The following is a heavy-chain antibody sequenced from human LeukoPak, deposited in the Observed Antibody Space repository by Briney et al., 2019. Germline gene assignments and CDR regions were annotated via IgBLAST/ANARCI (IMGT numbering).Heavy chain of an antibody. J-gene: IGHJ4*02. CDR1: GDSISRDGYY. D-gene: IGHD3-3*01. CDR2: HYYGGVA. CDR3: VRQGALLRSIAY. V-gene: IGHV4-39*01. Sequence: PSETLSLTCTVSGDSISRDGYYWGWIRQSPGKGLEWIGSHYYGGVAYYNRPLKSRVGISIDTPKNQFYLRLTSVTAADTALYFCVRQGALLRSIAYRGQGILVTVSS.